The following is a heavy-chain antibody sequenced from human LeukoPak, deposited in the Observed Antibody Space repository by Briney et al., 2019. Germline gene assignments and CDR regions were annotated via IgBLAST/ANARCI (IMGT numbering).Heavy chain of an antibody. CDR3: ARDSSIFGVF. D-gene: IGHD3-3*01. CDR2: IKHDGSEK. J-gene: IGHJ4*02. V-gene: IGHV3-7*01. CDR1: GFTFSSYW. Sequence: GGSLRLSCAASGFTFSSYWLSWVREAPGKGLEWVANIKHDGSEKYYMDSVKGRFTISRDNAKNSLYLQMNSLRAEDTAVYYCARDSSIFGVFWGQGTLVTVSS.